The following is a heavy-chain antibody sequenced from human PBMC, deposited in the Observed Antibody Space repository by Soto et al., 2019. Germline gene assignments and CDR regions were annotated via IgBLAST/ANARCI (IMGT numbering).Heavy chain of an antibody. CDR2: ISYDGSNK. J-gene: IGHJ4*02. Sequence: GALILSCAAPGCTYSSYALHWVRQAPGKGLEWVAVISYDGSNKYYADSVKGRFTISRDNSKNTLYLQMNSLRAEDTAVYYCARDEIVVVASHYFDYWGQGTLVTVSS. D-gene: IGHD3-22*01. CDR3: ARDEIVVVASHYFDY. CDR1: GCTYSSYA. V-gene: IGHV3-30-3*01.